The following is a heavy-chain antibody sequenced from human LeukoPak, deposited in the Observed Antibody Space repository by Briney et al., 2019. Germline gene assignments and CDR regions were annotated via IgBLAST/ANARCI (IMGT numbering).Heavy chain of an antibody. Sequence: GASVKVSCKASGGTFSSYAISWVRQAPGQGLEWMGRIIPILGIANYAQKFQGRVTITADKSTSTAYMELSSLRSEDTAVYYCARETINYYDSNGYYSFGNWFDPWGQGTLVTVSS. V-gene: IGHV1-69*04. D-gene: IGHD3-22*01. J-gene: IGHJ5*02. CDR1: GGTFSSYA. CDR3: ARETINYYDSNGYYSFGNWFDP. CDR2: IIPILGIA.